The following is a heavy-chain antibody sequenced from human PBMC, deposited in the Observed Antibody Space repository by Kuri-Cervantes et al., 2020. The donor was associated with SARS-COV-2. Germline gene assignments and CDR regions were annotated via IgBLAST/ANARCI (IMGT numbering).Heavy chain of an antibody. J-gene: IGHJ4*02. CDR1: GFTFSSYA. CDR2: ISYDGSNK. V-gene: IGHV3-30-3*01. D-gene: IGHD6-19*01. Sequence: GESLKISCAASGFTFSSYAMHWVRQAPGKGLEWVAVISYDGSNKYYADSVKGRFTISRGNSKNTLYPQMNSLRAEDTAVYYCAREASSGWYGLSQYYFDYWGQGTLVTVSS. CDR3: AREASSGWYGLSQYYFDY.